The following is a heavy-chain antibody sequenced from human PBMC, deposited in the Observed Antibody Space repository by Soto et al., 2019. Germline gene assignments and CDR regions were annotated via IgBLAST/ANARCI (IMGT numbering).Heavy chain of an antibody. V-gene: IGHV4-59*11. CDR1: GGSITNHY. CDR2: IYYSGSP. D-gene: IGHD6-13*01. Sequence: SETLSLTCTVSGGSITNHYWSWIRQPPGKGLEWIGYIYYSGSPNYNPSLRSRVTISVDTSKNQFFLKLNSVAAADTAVYYCARAGSSWYGKSDYWGQGILVTVSS. CDR3: ARAGSSWYGKSDY. J-gene: IGHJ4*01.